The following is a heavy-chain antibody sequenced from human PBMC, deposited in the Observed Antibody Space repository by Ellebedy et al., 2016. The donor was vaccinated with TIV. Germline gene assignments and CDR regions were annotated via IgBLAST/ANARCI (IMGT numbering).Heavy chain of an antibody. CDR1: GFSFSSYA. CDR2: IGTRGNII. V-gene: IGHV3-48*04. J-gene: IGHJ4*02. Sequence: GGSLRLSXAASGFSFSSYAMNWVRQAPGKGLEWVSYIGTRGNIIYYADSVKGRFTISRDNAKNSLYLQMNSLGADDTAVYYCARDAYGDWGQGTLVTVSS. CDR3: ARDAYGD. D-gene: IGHD2-21*01.